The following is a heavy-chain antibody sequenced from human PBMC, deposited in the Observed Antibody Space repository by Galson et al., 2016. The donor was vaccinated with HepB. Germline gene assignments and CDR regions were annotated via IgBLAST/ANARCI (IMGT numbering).Heavy chain of an antibody. CDR3: ARPGDFWSNYRYYFDY. CDR2: SFDSGNS. Sequence: ETLSLTCAVSGGSISSRSYYWGWIRQPPGKGLEWIGSSFDSGNSYFNPSLTNRLTIFVDTSKNQFSLRLTSVTAADTAVYYCARPGDFWSNYRYYFDYWGQGTLVTVSS. CDR1: GGSISSRSYY. D-gene: IGHD3-3*01. J-gene: IGHJ4*02. V-gene: IGHV4-39*01.